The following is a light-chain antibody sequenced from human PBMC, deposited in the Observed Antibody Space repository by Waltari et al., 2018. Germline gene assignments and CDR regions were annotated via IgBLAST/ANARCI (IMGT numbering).Light chain of an antibody. J-gene: IGLJ2*01. Sequence: QSVLTQPPSVSGAPGQRVTISCTGSSSNIGARYDVHWYQQLPGTAPKLPIYGNITRPSGVPDRFSGSKSGTSASLAITGLQAEDEAEYYCQSYDSSLSGVVFGGGTKLTVL. CDR1: SSNIGARYD. CDR3: QSYDSSLSGVV. V-gene: IGLV1-40*01. CDR2: GNI.